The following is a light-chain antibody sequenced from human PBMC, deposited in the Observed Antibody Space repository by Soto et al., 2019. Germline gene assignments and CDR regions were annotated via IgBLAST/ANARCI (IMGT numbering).Light chain of an antibody. CDR1: QSISTY. CDR2: GAS. J-gene: IGKJ3*01. Sequence: DIQMTQSPSSLSASVGDRVTITCRASQSISTYLNRYQQKPGKAPKRLIFGASSLQSGVPSRFSGSGAGRDFNLTISSLPPADFATYCCSQSYIMPFTLGPGTKVDIK. CDR3: SQSYIMPFT. V-gene: IGKV1-39*01.